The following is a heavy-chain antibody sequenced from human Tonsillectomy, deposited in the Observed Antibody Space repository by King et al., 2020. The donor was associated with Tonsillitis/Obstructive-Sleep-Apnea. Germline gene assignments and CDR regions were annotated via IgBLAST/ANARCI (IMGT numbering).Heavy chain of an antibody. CDR2: IYYSGST. D-gene: IGHD2-2*01. CDR3: AAEGYCSSTSCSYIDY. CDR1: GGSISSSSYY. Sequence: VQLQESGPGLVKPSETLSLTCTVSGGSISSSSYYWGWIRRPPGKGLEWIGSIYYSGSTYYNPSLKSRVTISVDTSKNQFSLKLSSVTAADTAVYYCAAEGYCSSTSCSYIDYWGQGTLVTVSS. V-gene: IGHV4-39*01. J-gene: IGHJ4*02.